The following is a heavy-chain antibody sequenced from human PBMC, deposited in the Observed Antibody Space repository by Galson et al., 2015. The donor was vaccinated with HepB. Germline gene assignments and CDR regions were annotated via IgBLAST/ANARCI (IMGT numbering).Heavy chain of an antibody. CDR1: GYTFTSYA. CDR3: ARSDVMEWLYDY. D-gene: IGHD3-3*01. CDR2: INAGNGNT. J-gene: IGHJ4*02. Sequence: SVKVSCKASGYTFTSYAMHWVRQAPGQRLEWMGWINAGNGNTKYSQKFQGRVTITRDTSASTAYMELSSLRSEDTAVYYCARSDVMEWLYDYWGQGTLVTVSS. V-gene: IGHV1-3*01.